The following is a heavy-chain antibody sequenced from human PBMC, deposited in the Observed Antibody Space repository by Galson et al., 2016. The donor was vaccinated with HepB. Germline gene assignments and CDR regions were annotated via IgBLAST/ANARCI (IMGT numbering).Heavy chain of an antibody. V-gene: IGHV5-51*01. CDR3: ARPTNDAYEYDSSGFSY. J-gene: IGHJ4*02. CDR2: IFPDDFDT. CDR1: GYTFNDYW. Sequence: QSGAEVKKPGESLKISCRGSGYTFNDYWIAWVRQVPGKGLEYMGMIFPDDFDTRYSPSFQGHVTISVDRSTKTAYLQWTSLRASDTATYFCARPTNDAYEYDSSGFSYRGQGTRVIVSS. D-gene: IGHD3-22*01.